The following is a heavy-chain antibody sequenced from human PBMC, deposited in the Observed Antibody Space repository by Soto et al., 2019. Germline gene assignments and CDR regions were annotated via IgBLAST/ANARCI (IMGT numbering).Heavy chain of an antibody. CDR2: MNPNSGNT. D-gene: IGHD2-2*01. CDR1: GYTFTSYD. CDR3: ARGYCSSTSCYASSLADYYYYYMDV. V-gene: IGHV1-8*01. Sequence: ASVKVSCKASGYTFTSYDINWVRQATGQGLEWMGWMNPNSGNTGYAQKFQGRVTMTRNTSISTAYMELSSLRSEDTAVYYCARGYCSSTSCYASSLADYYYYYMDVWGKGTTVTVS. J-gene: IGHJ6*03.